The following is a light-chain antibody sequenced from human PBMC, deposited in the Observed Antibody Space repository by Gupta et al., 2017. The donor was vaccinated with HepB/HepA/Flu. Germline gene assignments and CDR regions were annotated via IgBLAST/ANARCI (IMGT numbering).Light chain of an antibody. CDR2: EVS. CDR3: SSYTSSSIVT. J-gene: IGLJ2*01. CDR1: SDDVGSYNR. Sequence: QSALTQPPAVSGSPGQSVTISCTGISDDVGSYNRVSWYQQSPGTVPKLMIVEVSNRPSGVPYRFAGSNSGNTAFLTISGLQAEDEADYYCSSYTSSSIVTFGGGTKLTVL. V-gene: IGLV2-18*02.